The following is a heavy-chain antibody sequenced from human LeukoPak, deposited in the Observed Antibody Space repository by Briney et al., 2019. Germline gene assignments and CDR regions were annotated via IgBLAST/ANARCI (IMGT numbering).Heavy chain of an antibody. J-gene: IGHJ4*02. CDR1: GGSISSSSYY. CDR3: AKAKHFGAVAGTD. CDR2: IYYSGST. D-gene: IGHD6-19*01. V-gene: IGHV4-39*01. Sequence: SETLSLTCTVSGGSISSSSYYWGWIRQPPGKGLEWIGSIYYSGSTYYNPSLKSRVTISVDTSKNQFSLKLSSVTAADTAVYYCAKAKHFGAVAGTDWGQGTLVTVSS.